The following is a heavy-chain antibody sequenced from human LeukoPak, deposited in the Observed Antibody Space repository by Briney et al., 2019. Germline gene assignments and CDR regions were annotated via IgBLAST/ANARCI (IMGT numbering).Heavy chain of an antibody. J-gene: IGHJ4*02. CDR1: GGSISSGSYY. Sequence: SQTLSLTCTVSGGSISSGSYYWSWIRQPAGKGLEWIGRIYTSGSTNYNPSLKSRVTISVDTSKNQFSLKLSSVTAADTAVYYCARGAGYSGYDHLFDYWGQGTLVTVSS. D-gene: IGHD5-12*01. V-gene: IGHV4-61*02. CDR2: IYTSGST. CDR3: ARGAGYSGYDHLFDY.